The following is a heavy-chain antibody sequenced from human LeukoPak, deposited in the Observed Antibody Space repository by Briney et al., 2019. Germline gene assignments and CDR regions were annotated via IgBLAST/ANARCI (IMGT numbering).Heavy chain of an antibody. D-gene: IGHD3-10*01. Sequence: GGSLRLSCAASGFTASSNYMSWVRQAPGKGLEWVSVIYSGGSTYYADSVKGRFTISRDNSKNTLYLQMNSLRAEDTAVYYCALWFGELSAFDIWGQGTMVTVSS. J-gene: IGHJ3*02. CDR2: IYSGGST. CDR3: ALWFGELSAFDI. V-gene: IGHV3-66*01. CDR1: GFTASSNY.